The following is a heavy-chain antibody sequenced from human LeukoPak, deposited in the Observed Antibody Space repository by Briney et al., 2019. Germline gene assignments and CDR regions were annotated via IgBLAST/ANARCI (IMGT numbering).Heavy chain of an antibody. J-gene: IGHJ3*02. V-gene: IGHV3-64*01. D-gene: IGHD6-19*01. CDR1: GFTFSSYA. CDR2: ISSGGGST. Sequence: GGSLRLSCAASGFTFSSYAMHWVRQAPGKGLEYASAISSGGGSTYYANSVKGRFTISRDNSKNTLYLQMGSLRAEDMAVYYCARVVTSGWNLDAFDIWGQGTMVTVSS. CDR3: ARVVTSGWNLDAFDI.